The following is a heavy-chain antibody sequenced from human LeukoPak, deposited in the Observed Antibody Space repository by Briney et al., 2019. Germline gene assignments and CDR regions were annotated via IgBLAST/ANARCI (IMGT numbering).Heavy chain of an antibody. Sequence: GASVKVSCKASGYTFTSYYMHWVRQAPGQGLEWMRWINTNTGNPTYAQGFTGRFVFSLDTSVSTAYLQISSLKAEDTAVYYCAREGGDIWGQGTMVTVSS. J-gene: IGHJ3*02. CDR1: GYTFTSYY. D-gene: IGHD3-16*01. V-gene: IGHV7-4-1*02. CDR2: INTNTGNP. CDR3: AREGGDI.